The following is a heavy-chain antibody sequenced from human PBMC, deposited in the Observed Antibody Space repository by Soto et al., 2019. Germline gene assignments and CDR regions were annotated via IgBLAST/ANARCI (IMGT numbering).Heavy chain of an antibody. CDR3: ADVWSAGGCPPGPWN. Sequence: QVVQSGAEVRNPGASVKVSCKASGYSFPTYYIHWFRQAPGQVLEWMAIINPNGGSTNSAQKFQGRVTVTRDMSASTVYMELSSLRSDDTAVYSCADVWSAGGCPPGPWNWGRGTMVTVSS. V-gene: IGHV1-46*03. CDR2: INPNGGST. CDR1: GYSFPTYY. J-gene: IGHJ3*01. D-gene: IGHD2-15*01.